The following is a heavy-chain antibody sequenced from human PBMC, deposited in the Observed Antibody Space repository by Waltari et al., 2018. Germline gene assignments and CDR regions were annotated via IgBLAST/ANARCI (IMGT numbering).Heavy chain of an antibody. V-gene: IGHV4-34*01. CDR2: INHSGST. CDR1: GGSFSGYY. CDR3: ARWRKIASTMVRGVDYDAFDI. Sequence: QVQLQQWGAGLLKPSETLSLTCAVYGGSFSGYYWSWIRQLPGKGLEWIGEINHSGSTNYNPSLKSRVTISVDTSKNQFSLKLSSVTAADTAVYYCARWRKIASTMVRGVDYDAFDIWGQGTMVTVSS. D-gene: IGHD3-10*01. J-gene: IGHJ3*02.